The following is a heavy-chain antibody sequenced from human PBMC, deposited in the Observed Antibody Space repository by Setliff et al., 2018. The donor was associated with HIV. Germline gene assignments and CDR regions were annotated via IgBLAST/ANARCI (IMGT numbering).Heavy chain of an antibody. CDR2: IIPILGIT. CDR1: GGTFSSYG. J-gene: IGHJ4*02. V-gene: IGHV1-69*10. Sequence: SVKVSCKASGGTFSSYGISWVRQAPGQGLEWMGGIIPILGITNYAQKFQGRVTINADISTSTAYMDLSRLRSEDTAVYFCARRVSYATSGYSLGYWGQGTLVTVSS. CDR3: ARRVSYATSGYSLGY. D-gene: IGHD5-12*01.